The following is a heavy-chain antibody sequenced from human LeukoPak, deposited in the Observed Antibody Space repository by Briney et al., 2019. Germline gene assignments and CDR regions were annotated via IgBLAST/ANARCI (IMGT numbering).Heavy chain of an antibody. V-gene: IGHV4-59*08. CDR2: MYNSGST. D-gene: IGHD5-12*01. J-gene: IGHJ3*02. CDR3: ARQSGNGYSGFDFQAFDI. CDR1: GGSISSYY. Sequence: PSETLSLTCTISGGSISSYYWSWIRQPPGEGLEWIGYMYNSGSTNYNPSLKSRVTISVDTSKNQFSLRLSSVTAADTAVYYCARQSGNGYSGFDFQAFDIWGQGTMVTVSS.